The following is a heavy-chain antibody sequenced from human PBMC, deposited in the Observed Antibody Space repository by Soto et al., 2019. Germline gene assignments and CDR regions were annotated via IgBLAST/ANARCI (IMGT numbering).Heavy chain of an antibody. CDR2: INPRSGDT. V-gene: IGHV1-2*06. J-gene: IGHJ5*02. Sequence: QVQLVQSGADVKKPGASVTVSCKASGYTFIGYYIHWVRPAPGQGLEWMGRINPRSGDTTYTQKFQGRLTMTRDTSISTAYMKLSSLRSDDTAVYYCGRDGVGATPLGWFDPWGQGSLVTVSS. CDR3: GRDGVGATPLGWFDP. CDR1: GYTFIGYY. D-gene: IGHD1-26*01.